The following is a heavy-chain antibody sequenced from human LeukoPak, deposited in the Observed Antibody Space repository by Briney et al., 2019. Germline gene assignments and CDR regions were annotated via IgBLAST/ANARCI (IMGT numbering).Heavy chain of an antibody. J-gene: IGHJ3*02. CDR1: GFSFSSYG. CDR3: AKFYYRYGGNSVLSEDTREILFDI. CDR2: ISYDAIKK. V-gene: IGHV3-30*18. D-gene: IGHD4-23*01. Sequence: GGSLRLSCAASGFSFSSYGIHWVRQAPGKGLEWLAVISYDAIKKFYADSVKGRFTIYRDNSKNTLYLQMNSLRPEDTAVYYCAKFYYRYGGNSVLSEDTREILFDIWGQGTMLADSP.